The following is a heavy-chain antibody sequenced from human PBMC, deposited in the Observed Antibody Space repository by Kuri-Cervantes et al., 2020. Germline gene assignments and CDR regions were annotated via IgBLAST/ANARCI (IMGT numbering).Heavy chain of an antibody. CDR1: GYTFTSYW. V-gene: IGHV5-51*01. D-gene: IGHD2-15*01. Sequence: GGSLRLSGKGSGYTFTSYWIGWVRQMPGKGLEWMGIIYPGDSDTRYSPSFQGQVTISADKSISTAYLQWSSLKASDTAMYYCARVIVVVVAARGYYFDFWGQGTLVTVSS. CDR3: ARVIVVVVAARGYYFDF. J-gene: IGHJ4*02. CDR2: IYPGDSDT.